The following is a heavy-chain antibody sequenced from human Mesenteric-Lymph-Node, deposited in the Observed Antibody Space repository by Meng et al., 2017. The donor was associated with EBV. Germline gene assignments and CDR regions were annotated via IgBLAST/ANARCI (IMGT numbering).Heavy chain of an antibody. CDR1: GWSFSGYY. CDR3: ARLPPTTGYGTARSY. V-gene: IGHV4-34*01. J-gene: IGHJ4*02. CDR2: INHSSGTT. Sequence: HVQLHQWGAGLLKSAETLSLAFAVYGWSFSGYYWSWIRQPPGKGLEWIGEINHSSGTTNYNPSLKSRVTISLDKSKNQFSLNLSSVTAADTAVYYCARLPPTTGYGTARSYWGQGTLVTVSS. D-gene: IGHD6-13*01.